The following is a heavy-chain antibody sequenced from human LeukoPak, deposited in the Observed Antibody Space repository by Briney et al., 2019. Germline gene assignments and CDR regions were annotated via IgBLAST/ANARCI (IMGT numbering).Heavy chain of an antibody. V-gene: IGHV4-39*01. CDR2: IYYNGST. CDR3: ASGHYDSSGYYYHFDY. J-gene: IGHJ4*02. Sequence: SASLSLTCAVSSASIRGRSYNWGAARHPPGDGREWSGSIYYNGSTYYNPSLKSRVNISVDTSKNQVSLRLSSVTAADTAVYYCASGHYDSSGYYYHFDYWGQGTLVTVSS. CDR1: SASIRGRSYN. D-gene: IGHD3-22*01.